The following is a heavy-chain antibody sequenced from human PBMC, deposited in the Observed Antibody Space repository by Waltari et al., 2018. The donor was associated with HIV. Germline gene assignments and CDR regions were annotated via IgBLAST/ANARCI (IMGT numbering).Heavy chain of an antibody. CDR1: GFTFSSRG. CDR2: LWYDGTDA. CDR3: ARDPGLFWSGYSNYFDY. D-gene: IGHD3-3*01. V-gene: IGHV3-33*01. Sequence: QVQLVESGGGVVQPGRSLRLSCAASGFTFSSRGMHWVRRAPGKGLEWVAALWYDGTDAKYADSVRGRFAVSRDNSKNTLYLQMNSLRVDDTAVYYCARDPGLFWSGYSNYFDYWGQGTLVTVSS. J-gene: IGHJ4*02.